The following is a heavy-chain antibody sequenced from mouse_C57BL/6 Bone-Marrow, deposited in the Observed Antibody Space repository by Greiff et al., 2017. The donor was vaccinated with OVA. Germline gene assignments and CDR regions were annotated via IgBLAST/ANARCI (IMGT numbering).Heavy chain of an antibody. V-gene: IGHV1-59*01. J-gene: IGHJ2*01. CDR1: GYTFTSYW. CDR3: ARRHYGSSPYYFDY. D-gene: IGHD1-1*01. CDR2: IDPSDSYT. Sequence: QVQLQQPGAELVRPGTSVKLSCKASGYTFTSYWMHWVKQRPGQGLEWIGVIDPSDSYTNYNQKFKGKATLTVDTSSSTAYMRLSSLTSEDSAVYYCARRHYGSSPYYFDYWGQGTTLTVSS.